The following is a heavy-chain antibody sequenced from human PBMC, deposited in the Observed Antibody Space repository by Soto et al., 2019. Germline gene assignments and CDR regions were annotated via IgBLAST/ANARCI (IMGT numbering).Heavy chain of an antibody. Sequence: GGSLRLSCAASGFTFSDYFMSWIRQAPGKGLEWVSFISGSSDNIKYADSGKGRFTISRDNAKNSLYLQMNSLRAEDTAVYYCVRDSARIVVVPRVDGDNWLDPWGQGTLVTVSS. V-gene: IGHV3-11*06. CDR3: VRDSARIVVVPRVDGDNWLDP. CDR1: GFTFSDYF. CDR2: ISGSSDNI. J-gene: IGHJ5*02. D-gene: IGHD2-2*01.